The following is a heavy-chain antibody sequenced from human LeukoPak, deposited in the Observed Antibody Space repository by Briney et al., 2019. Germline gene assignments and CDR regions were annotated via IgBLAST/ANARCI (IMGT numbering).Heavy chain of an antibody. CDR2: IWSDGSSQ. CDR1: GFSFSNFG. V-gene: IGHV3-33*06. CDR3: AKDRGRNLYDGFTAFDP. Sequence: PGGSLRLSCVASGFSFSNFGMHWVRQAPGEGLGWLALIWSDGSSQYYADSVKGRFTISRDNSNNTQFLQMNSLRAEDTAVYYCAKDRGRNLYDGFTAFDPRGQGTLVTVSS. J-gene: IGHJ5*02. D-gene: IGHD3-16*01.